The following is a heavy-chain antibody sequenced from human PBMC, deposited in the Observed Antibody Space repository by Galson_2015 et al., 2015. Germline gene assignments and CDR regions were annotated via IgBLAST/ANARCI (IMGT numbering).Heavy chain of an antibody. Sequence: SVKVSCKASGYTFTSYAMNWVRQAPGQGLEWMGWINTNTGNPTYAQGFTGRFVFSLDTSVSTAYLQISSLEAEDTAVYYCARGYCSSTSCYQELYYYYGMDVWGQGTTVTVSS. J-gene: IGHJ6*02. D-gene: IGHD2-2*01. V-gene: IGHV7-4-1*02. CDR1: GYTFTSYA. CDR2: INTNTGNP. CDR3: ARGYCSSTSCYQELYYYYGMDV.